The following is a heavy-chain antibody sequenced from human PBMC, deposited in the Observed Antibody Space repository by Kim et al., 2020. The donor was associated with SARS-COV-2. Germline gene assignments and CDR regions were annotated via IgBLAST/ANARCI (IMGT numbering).Heavy chain of an antibody. Sequence: ASVKVSCKASGYTFTMLAIRWVRQAPGKGLEWMGGFDTEDGDTTYAQAFKGRVTLTVDTSATTAYLQLSSLEPEDTALYYCTRVIWGSDCYSYYGM. D-gene: IGHD3-16*01. J-gene: IGHJ6*01. CDR2: FDTEDGDT. CDR3: TRVIWGSDCYSYYGM. V-gene: IGHV1-24*01. CDR1: GYTFTMLA.